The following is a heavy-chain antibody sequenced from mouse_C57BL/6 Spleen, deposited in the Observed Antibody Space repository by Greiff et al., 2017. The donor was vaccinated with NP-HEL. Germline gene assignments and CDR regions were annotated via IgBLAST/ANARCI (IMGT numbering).Heavy chain of an antibody. Sequence: VQLQQSGPELVKPGASVKISCKASGYTFTDYYMNWVKQSHGKSLEWIGDINPNNGGTSYNQKFKGKATLTVDKSSSTAYMELRSLTSEDSAVYYCARRRILPYYFDYWGQGTTLTVSS. V-gene: IGHV1-26*01. J-gene: IGHJ2*01. CDR1: GYTFTDYY. CDR3: ARRRILPYYFDY. CDR2: INPNNGGT.